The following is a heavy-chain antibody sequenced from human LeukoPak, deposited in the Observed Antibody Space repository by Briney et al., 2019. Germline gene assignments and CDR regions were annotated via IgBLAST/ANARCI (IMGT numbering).Heavy chain of an antibody. CDR2: INHSGST. CDR3: ARGGRITMIVVVRPFDY. J-gene: IGHJ4*02. D-gene: IGHD3-22*01. Sequence: SETLSLTCAVYGGSFSGYYWSWIRQPPGKGLEWIGEINHSGSTNYNPSLKSRVTISVDTSKNQFSLKLSSVTAADTAVYYCARGGRITMIVVVRPFDYWGQGTLVTVSS. CDR1: GGSFSGYY. V-gene: IGHV4-34*01.